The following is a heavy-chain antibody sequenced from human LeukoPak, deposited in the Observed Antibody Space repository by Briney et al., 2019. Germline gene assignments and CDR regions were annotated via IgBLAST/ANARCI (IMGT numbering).Heavy chain of an antibody. D-gene: IGHD2-15*01. CDR1: GYTFTGYY. CDR2: INPNSGGT. Sequence: ASVKVSCKASGYTFTGYYMHWVRQAPGQGLEWMGWINPNSGGTNYAQKFRGRVTMTRDTSISTAYMELSRLRSDDTAVYYCARDPSPFRGGYYYMDVWGKGTTVTVSS. J-gene: IGHJ6*03. V-gene: IGHV1-2*02. CDR3: ARDPSPFRGGYYYMDV.